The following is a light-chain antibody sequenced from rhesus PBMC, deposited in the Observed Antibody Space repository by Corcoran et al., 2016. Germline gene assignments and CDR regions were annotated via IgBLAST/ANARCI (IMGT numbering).Light chain of an antibody. CDR2: SAY. V-gene: IGKV3-40*03. Sequence: EIVMTQSPATLSLSPGETATLSCRASESVGSYLAWYPQKPGHAPKLLSHSAYFRDTGIPDRFSGCGSRTELSPTIRSLEPEEVGVYHCQQYNDLLPTFGQGTKVEIK. CDR1: ESVGSY. J-gene: IGKJ1*01. CDR3: QQYNDLLPT.